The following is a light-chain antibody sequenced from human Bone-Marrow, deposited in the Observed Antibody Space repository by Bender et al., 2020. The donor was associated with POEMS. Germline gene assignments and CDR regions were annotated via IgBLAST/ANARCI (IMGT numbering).Light chain of an antibody. CDR3: CSDAGTYMLV. V-gene: IGLV2-8*01. J-gene: IGLJ1*01. Sequence: QSALTQPPSASGYPGQSVTISCTGTSSDIGGYNYVSWYQQHPGKAPKLVIFDVSKRPSGVPDRFSGSRSGNTASLTISGLQAEDEADYYCCSDAGTYMLVFGVGTKVTVL. CDR1: SSDIGGYNY. CDR2: DVS.